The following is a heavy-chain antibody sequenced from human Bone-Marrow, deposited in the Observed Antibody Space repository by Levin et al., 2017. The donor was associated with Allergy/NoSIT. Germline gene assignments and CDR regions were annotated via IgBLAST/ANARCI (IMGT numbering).Heavy chain of an antibody. CDR2: IGSGGGPT. Sequence: QSGGSLRLSCAASEFTFRNYAMSWVRQAPGKGLECVSVIGSGGGPTFYADSVEGRFTISRDNSKNMLFLQMNSLRPEDTAVYYCAKYREDSPHSRATFDYWGQGTLVTVSS. J-gene: IGHJ4*02. CDR1: EFTFRNYA. D-gene: IGHD3-16*02. V-gene: IGHV3-23*01. CDR3: AKYREDSPHSRATFDY.